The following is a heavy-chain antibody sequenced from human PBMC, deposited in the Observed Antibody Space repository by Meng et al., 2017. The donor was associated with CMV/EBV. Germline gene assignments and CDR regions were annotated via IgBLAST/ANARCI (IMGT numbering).Heavy chain of an antibody. CDR3: ARRSAMVGTAFDY. Sequence: GGSLRLSCAASGFTVSSNYMSWVRQAPGKGLEWVSVIYSGGSTYYADSVKGRFTISRDNSKNTLYLQMNSLRAEDTAMYYCARRSAMVGTAFDYWGQGTLVTVSS. CDR1: GFTVSSNY. D-gene: IGHD5-18*01. CDR2: IYSGGST. V-gene: IGHV3-53*01. J-gene: IGHJ4*02.